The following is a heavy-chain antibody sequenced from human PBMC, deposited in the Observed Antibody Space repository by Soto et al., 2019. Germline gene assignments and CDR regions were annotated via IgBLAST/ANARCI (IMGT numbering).Heavy chain of an antibody. Sequence: QVQLVQSGAEVKKPGSSVKVSCKASGGTFGSYTISWVRQAPGQGLEWMGRIIPILGIANYAQKFQGRVTITADKSTSTAYMELSSLRSEDTAVYYCARVVDTAMADFYYFDYWGQGTLVTVSS. CDR2: IIPILGIA. J-gene: IGHJ4*02. D-gene: IGHD5-18*01. V-gene: IGHV1-69*02. CDR3: ARVVDTAMADFYYFDY. CDR1: GGTFGSYT.